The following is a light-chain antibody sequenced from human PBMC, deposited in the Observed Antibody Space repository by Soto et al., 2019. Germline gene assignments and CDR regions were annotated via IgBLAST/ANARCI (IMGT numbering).Light chain of an antibody. CDR2: EVS. CDR3: TSFTTSKTYL. J-gene: IGLJ1*01. Sequence: QSVLAQPPSVSGSSGQSVTISCTGTSSDIGSYDRVSWYQQPPGTAPRLMIYEVSNRPSGVPDRFSGSKSGNTASLTISGLQPEDETDYYCTSFTTSKTYLFGTGTKVTVL. V-gene: IGLV2-18*02. CDR1: SSDIGSYDR.